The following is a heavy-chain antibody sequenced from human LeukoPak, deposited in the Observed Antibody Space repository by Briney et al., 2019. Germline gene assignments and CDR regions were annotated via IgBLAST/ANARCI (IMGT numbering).Heavy chain of an antibody. J-gene: IGHJ6*03. CDR1: GHSIRSGYY. V-gene: IGHV4-61*03. D-gene: IGHD6-13*01. Sequence: PSETLSLTCNVSGHSIRSGYYWSWIRQPPGKGLEWIGYIDHTGSTNYNPSLNSRVTISRDTSKNHFSLELSSVTAADTAVYFCARGRVSSSSWHSTYYYYFYMDVWGKGTTVTVSS. CDR3: ARGRVSSSSWHSTYYYYFYMDV. CDR2: IDHTGST.